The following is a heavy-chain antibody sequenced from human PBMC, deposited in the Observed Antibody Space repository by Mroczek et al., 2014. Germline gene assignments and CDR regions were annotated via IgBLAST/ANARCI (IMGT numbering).Heavy chain of an antibody. V-gene: IGHV1-8*01. D-gene: IGHD3-3*01. CDR2: MNPNSGNT. Sequence: QVQLVESGAEVKKPGASVKVSCKASGYTFTSYDINWVRQATGQGLEWMGWMNPNSGNTGYAQKFQGRVTMTRNTSISTAYMELSSLRSEDTAVYYCARGPERGGFGGSAEDYWGQGTLVTVSS. J-gene: IGHJ4*02. CDR1: GYTFTSYD. CDR3: ARGPERGGFGGSAEDY.